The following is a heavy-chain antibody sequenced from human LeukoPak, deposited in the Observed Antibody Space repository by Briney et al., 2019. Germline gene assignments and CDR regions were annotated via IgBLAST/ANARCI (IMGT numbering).Heavy chain of an antibody. CDR2: ISADNGDT. V-gene: IGHV1-18*01. Sequence: ASVKVSCKASGYTFTSYGISWVRQAPGQGLEWMGCISADNGDTNYAQNLQGRVTMTTDTSTSTAYMELRSLRSNDSAVYYCARTEIAVAGTGGDYYYYYGMDVWGQGTTVTVSS. CDR1: GYTFTSYG. D-gene: IGHD6-13*01. CDR3: ARTEIAVAGTGGDYYYYYGMDV. J-gene: IGHJ6*02.